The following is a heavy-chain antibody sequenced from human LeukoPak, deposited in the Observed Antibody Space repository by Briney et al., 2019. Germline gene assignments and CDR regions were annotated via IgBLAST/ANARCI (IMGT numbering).Heavy chain of an antibody. V-gene: IGHV4-34*01. Sequence: KPSETLSLTCADYGGSFSGYYWSWIRQPPGKGLEWIGEINHSGSTNYNPSLKSRVTISVDTSKNQFSLKLTSVTAADTAVYYCASGIAVAGRTDDFDYWGQGTLVTVSS. D-gene: IGHD6-19*01. CDR2: INHSGST. CDR3: ASGIAVAGRTDDFDY. CDR1: GGSFSGYY. J-gene: IGHJ4*02.